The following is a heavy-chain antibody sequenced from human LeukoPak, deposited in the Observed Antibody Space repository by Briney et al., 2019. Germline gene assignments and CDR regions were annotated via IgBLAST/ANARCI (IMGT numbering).Heavy chain of an antibody. Sequence: GGSLRLSCAASGFTFSSYGMHWVRQAPGKGLEWVAVIWYDRSNKYYADSVKGRFTISRDNSKNTLYLQMNSLRAEDTAVYYCARPQAAAAGALDYWGQGTLVTVSS. J-gene: IGHJ4*02. CDR2: IWYDRSNK. CDR1: GFTFSSYG. D-gene: IGHD6-13*01. CDR3: ARPQAAAAGALDY. V-gene: IGHV3-33*01.